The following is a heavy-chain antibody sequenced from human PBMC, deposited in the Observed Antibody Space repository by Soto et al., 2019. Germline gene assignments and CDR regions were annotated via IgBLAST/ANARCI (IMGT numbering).Heavy chain of an antibody. D-gene: IGHD3-22*01. Sequence: ASVKVSCKASGGTLSSYAISWVRQAPGQGLEWMGGIIPIFGTANYAQKFQGRVTITADESTSTAYMELSSLRSEDTAVYYCARTRYYYDSSGLVFWGQGTLVTVSS. CDR1: GGTLSSYA. CDR3: ARTRYYYDSSGLVF. CDR2: IIPIFGTA. J-gene: IGHJ4*02. V-gene: IGHV1-69*13.